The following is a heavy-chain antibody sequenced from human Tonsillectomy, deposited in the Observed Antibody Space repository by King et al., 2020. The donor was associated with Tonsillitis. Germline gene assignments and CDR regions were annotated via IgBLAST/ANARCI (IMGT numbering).Heavy chain of an antibody. CDR1: GFTFSSYE. Sequence: VQLVESGGGLVQPGGSLRLSCAASGFTFSSYEVNWVRQAPGKGLEWISYISSTGSTIYYADSVKGRFTISRDNAKNSLYLQMNSLRAEDTAVYYWAAGGEYGIAGRLYFALWGRGTRVTVSS. CDR3: AAGGEYGIAGRLYFAL. J-gene: IGHJ2*01. V-gene: IGHV3-48*03. CDR2: ISSTGSTI. D-gene: IGHD6-13*01.